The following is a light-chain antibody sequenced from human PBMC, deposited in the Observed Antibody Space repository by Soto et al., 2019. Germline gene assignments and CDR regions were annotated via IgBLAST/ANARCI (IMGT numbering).Light chain of an antibody. V-gene: IGLV7-46*01. CDR1: SGVVTSGHY. J-gene: IGLJ2*01. Sequence: QTVVTQEPSLTVSPGGTVTLTCGSSSGVVTSGHYPYWFQQKLGQAPRTLIYETSNKHSWTPARFSGSLLGGKAALTLSGAQPEDEAEYYCLLFYSGAHVVFGGGTKLTVL. CDR3: LLFYSGAHVV. CDR2: ETS.